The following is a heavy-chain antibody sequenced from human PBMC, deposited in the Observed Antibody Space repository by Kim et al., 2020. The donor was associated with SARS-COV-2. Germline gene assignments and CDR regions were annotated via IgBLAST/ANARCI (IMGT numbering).Heavy chain of an antibody. V-gene: IGHV1-24*01. D-gene: IGHD1-26*01. CDR3: ATDRRGGSYYPTRGFDY. CDR2: FDPEDGET. Sequence: ASVKVSCKVSGYTLTELSMHWVRQAPGKGLEWMGGFDPEDGETIYAQKFQGRVTMTEDTSTDTAYMELSSLRSEDTAVYYCATDRRGGSYYPTRGFDYWGQGTLVTVSS. CDR1: GYTLTELS. J-gene: IGHJ4*02.